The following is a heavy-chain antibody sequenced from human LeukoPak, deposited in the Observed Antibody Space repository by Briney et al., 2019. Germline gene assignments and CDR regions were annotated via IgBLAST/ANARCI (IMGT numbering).Heavy chain of an antibody. CDR2: INPNSGGT. CDR3: ARDSPATSAFDI. Sequence: ASVKVSCKASGYTFTGYYMHWVRQAPGQGLEWMGWINPNSGGTNYAQKFQGRVTMTKDTSISTAYMELSRLRSDDTAVYYCARDSPATSAFDIWGQGTMVTDSS. J-gene: IGHJ3*02. CDR1: GYTFTGYY. V-gene: IGHV1-2*02.